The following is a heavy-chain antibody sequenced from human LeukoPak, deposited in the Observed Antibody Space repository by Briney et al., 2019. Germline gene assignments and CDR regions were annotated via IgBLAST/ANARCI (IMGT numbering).Heavy chain of an antibody. J-gene: IGHJ6*04. D-gene: IGHD3-10*02. CDR1: GFTVSSNY. CDR3: AELGITMIGGV. CDR2: IYSGGST. Sequence: GGSLRLSCAASGFTVSSNYMSWVRQAPGKGLEWVSVIYSGGSTYYADSVKGRFTISRDNSKSTLYIQMYSLRAEDTAVYYCAELGITMIGGVWGKGTTVTISS. V-gene: IGHV3-53*01.